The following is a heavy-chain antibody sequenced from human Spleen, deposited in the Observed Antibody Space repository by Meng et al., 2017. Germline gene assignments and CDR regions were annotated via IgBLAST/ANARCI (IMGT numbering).Heavy chain of an antibody. J-gene: IGHJ4*02. D-gene: IGHD6-19*01. Sequence: QVQLVQSGAEVRKPGASVKVSCKASGYTFTGYYMHWVRQAPGQGLEWMGWINPNSGGTNYAQKFQGRVTMTRDTSISTAYMELSRLRSDDTAVYYCARGIRGIAVAGHLDYWGQGTLVTVSS. V-gene: IGHV1-2*02. CDR2: INPNSGGT. CDR3: ARGIRGIAVAGHLDY. CDR1: GYTFTGYY.